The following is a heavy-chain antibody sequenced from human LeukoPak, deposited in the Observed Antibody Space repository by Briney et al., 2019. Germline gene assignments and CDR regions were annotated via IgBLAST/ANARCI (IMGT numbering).Heavy chain of an antibody. CDR3: ARTVGNYDFWSGYYDYGMDV. V-gene: IGHV3-33*01. Sequence: PGGALRVSCAASGLTFSSYGMHWVRQAPGKGLEWVAVIWYDGSNKYYADSVKGRFTISRDNSKNTLYLQMNSLRAEDTAVYYCARTVGNYDFWSGYYDYGMDVWGQGTTVTVSS. CDR1: GLTFSSYG. J-gene: IGHJ6*02. CDR2: IWYDGSNK. D-gene: IGHD3-3*01.